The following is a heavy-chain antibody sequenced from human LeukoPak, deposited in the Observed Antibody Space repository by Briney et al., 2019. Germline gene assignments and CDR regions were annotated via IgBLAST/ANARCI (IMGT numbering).Heavy chain of an antibody. Sequence: SVTVSCKASGGTFRRYAISWVRQAPVQWLDWMGGIIPIFGTANYAQKFQGRVTITTDESTSTAYMELSSLRSEDTAVYYCARVVVNSWFDPWGQGTLVTVSS. CDR3: ARVVVNSWFDP. J-gene: IGHJ5*02. CDR2: IIPIFGTA. D-gene: IGHD2-15*01. V-gene: IGHV1-69*05. CDR1: GGTFRRYA.